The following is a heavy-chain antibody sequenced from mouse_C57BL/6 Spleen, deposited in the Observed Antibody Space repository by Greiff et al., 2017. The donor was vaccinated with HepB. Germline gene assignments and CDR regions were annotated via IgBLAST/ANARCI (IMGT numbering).Heavy chain of an antibody. Sequence: QVQLKQPGAELVMPGASVKLSCKASGYTFTSYWMHWVKQRPGQGLEWIGEIDPSDSYTNYNQKFKGKSTLTVDKSSSTAYMQLSSLTSEDSAVYYCARGGYDGYLDYWGQGTTLTVSS. CDR2: IDPSDSYT. CDR1: GYTFTSYW. V-gene: IGHV1-69*01. J-gene: IGHJ2*01. D-gene: IGHD2-3*01. CDR3: ARGGYDGYLDY.